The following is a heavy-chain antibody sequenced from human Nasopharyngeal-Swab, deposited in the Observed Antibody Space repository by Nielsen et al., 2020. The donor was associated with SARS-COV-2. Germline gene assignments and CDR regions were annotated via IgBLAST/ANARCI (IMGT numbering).Heavy chain of an antibody. D-gene: IGHD3-10*01. Sequence: GESLKISCAASGFTFSSYGMHWVRQAPGKGLEWVASIWYDGSDKYYADSVKGRFTISRDNAKNSLYLQMNSLRVEDTAVYYCARVLLRALGKFGEGYAFDIWGQGTMVTVSS. CDR2: IWYDGSDK. V-gene: IGHV3-33*01. J-gene: IGHJ3*02. CDR1: GFTFSSYG. CDR3: ARVLLRALGKFGEGYAFDI.